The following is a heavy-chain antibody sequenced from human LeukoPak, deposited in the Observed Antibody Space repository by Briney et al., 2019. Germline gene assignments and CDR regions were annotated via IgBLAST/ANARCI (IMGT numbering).Heavy chain of an antibody. J-gene: IGHJ3*02. Sequence: SETLSLTCAVYGGSFSGYYWSWIRQPPGKGLEWIGEINHSGSTNYNPSLKSRVTISVDTSKNQFSLKLSSVTAADTAVYYCARSLFPAFDIWGQGTMVTVSS. V-gene: IGHV4-34*01. D-gene: IGHD2-21*01. CDR1: GGSFSGYY. CDR2: INHSGST. CDR3: ARSLFPAFDI.